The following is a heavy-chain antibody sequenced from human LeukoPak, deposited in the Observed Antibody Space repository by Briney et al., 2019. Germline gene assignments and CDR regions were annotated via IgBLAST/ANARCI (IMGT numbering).Heavy chain of an antibody. CDR3: AKGKDVWGIYRTEFDF. V-gene: IGHV3-23*01. J-gene: IGHJ4*02. Sequence: GRSLRLSAAAPRLTFTFHAITRMPQAPGKGLEWDSVISGSGNNTYYADSVKGRFTISRDNSKNTLYLQMNSLRPEYTAAYYCAKGKDVWGIYRTEFDFWGQGTLVAVSS. CDR1: RLTFTFHA. CDR2: ISGSGNNT. D-gene: IGHD3-16*02.